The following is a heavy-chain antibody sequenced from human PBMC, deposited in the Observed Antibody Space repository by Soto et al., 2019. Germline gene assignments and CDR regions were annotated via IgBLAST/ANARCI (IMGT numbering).Heavy chain of an antibody. CDR1: GFTFSSYG. Sequence: GESLKISCAASGFTFSSYGMHWVRQAPGKGLEWVAVISYDGSNKYYADSVKGRFTISRDNSKNTLYLQMNSLRAEDTAVYYCAKDLGYPGFTFDIWGQGTMVTVSS. J-gene: IGHJ3*02. V-gene: IGHV3-30*18. CDR2: ISYDGSNK. D-gene: IGHD2-15*01. CDR3: AKDLGYPGFTFDI.